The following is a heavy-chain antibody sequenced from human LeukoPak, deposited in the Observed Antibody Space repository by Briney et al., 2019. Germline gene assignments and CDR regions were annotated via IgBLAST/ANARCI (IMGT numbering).Heavy chain of an antibody. CDR2: IIPIFGTA. V-gene: IGHV1-69*13. J-gene: IGHJ3*02. D-gene: IGHD1-7*01. Sequence: SVKVSCKASGGTFSSYAISWVRQAPGQGLEWMGGIIPIFGTANYAQKFQGRVTITADESTSTAYMELSSLRSEDTTVYYCAREEAELRVLDIWGQGTMVTVSS. CDR1: GGTFSSYA. CDR3: AREEAELRVLDI.